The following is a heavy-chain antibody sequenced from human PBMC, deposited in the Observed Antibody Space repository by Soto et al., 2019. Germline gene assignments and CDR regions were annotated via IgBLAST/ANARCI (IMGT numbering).Heavy chain of an antibody. Sequence: EVQLLASGGGLVQPGGSLRLSCAATGFTFSSYAMNWVRQAPGKGLEWVSVITFTGESTAYADSVKGRFTISRDTSKNTLDLKMNSLRAGDTALYYCAREGMHGTIDYWGQGTLVTVAS. CDR2: ITFTGEST. CDR1: GFTFSSYA. V-gene: IGHV3-23*01. J-gene: IGHJ4*02. CDR3: AREGMHGTIDY.